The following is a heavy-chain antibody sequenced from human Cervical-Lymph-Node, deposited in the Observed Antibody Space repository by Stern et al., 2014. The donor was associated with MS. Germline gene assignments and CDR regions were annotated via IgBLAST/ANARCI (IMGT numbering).Heavy chain of an antibody. CDR1: GYDFTTYW. CDR3: ARQGSRLTNDY. J-gene: IGHJ4*02. CDR2: FFPGDSDS. Sequence: EVQLVESGAEVKKPGESLRISCKGSGYDFTTYWIAWVRQMPGRGLEWMGMFFPGDSDSRYSPSFQGQFRFSVDKSINTAYLQLSSLKASDTAMYYCARQGSRLTNDYWGQGTLVSVSS. D-gene: IGHD6-6*01. V-gene: IGHV5-51*01.